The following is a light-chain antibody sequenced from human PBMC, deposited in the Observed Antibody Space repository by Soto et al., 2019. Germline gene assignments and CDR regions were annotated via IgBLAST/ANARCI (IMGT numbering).Light chain of an antibody. J-gene: IGKJ1*01. V-gene: IGKV1-5*03. CDR3: QHYNDYSWT. Sequence: DIHMTQSPSTLSASVGDRVTITCRASQSISIWLAWYQQKPGKAPNLLIYKTSSLESGVPSRFSGSGSGTAFTLTISSLPPDDFAPYYCQHYNDYSWTFGQGTKVEIK. CDR2: KTS. CDR1: QSISIW.